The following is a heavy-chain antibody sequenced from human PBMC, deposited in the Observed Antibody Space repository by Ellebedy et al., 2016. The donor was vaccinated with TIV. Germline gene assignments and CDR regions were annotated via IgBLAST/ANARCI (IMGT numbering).Heavy chain of an antibody. CDR2: IYPGDSDT. CDR1: GYSFTSYW. J-gene: IGHJ4*02. D-gene: IGHD3-10*01. Sequence: GESLKISXKGSGYSFTSYWIGWVRQMPGKGLEWMGIIYPGDSDTRYSPSFQGQVTISADKSISTAYLQWSSLKASDTAMYYCARWMVRGVITAAILDYWGQGTLVTVSS. CDR3: ARWMVRGVITAAILDY. V-gene: IGHV5-51*01.